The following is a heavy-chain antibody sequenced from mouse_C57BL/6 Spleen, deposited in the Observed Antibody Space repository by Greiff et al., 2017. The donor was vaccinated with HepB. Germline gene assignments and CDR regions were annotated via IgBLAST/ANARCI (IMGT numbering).Heavy chain of an antibody. Sequence: EVPVVESGGGLVKPAESLKLSCAVSGITFSSYAMSWVCQTKHKRLEWVATISDGVSYNYYPDNVKGRFTISRDKAKNHLYLQMSHLKAEDTAMYYCARDGDDYGSSPFYWYFDVWGTGTTVTVSS. CDR3: ARDGDDYGSSPFYWYFDV. CDR2: ISDGVSYN. V-gene: IGHV5-4*01. D-gene: IGHD1-1*01. CDR1: GITFSSYA. J-gene: IGHJ1*03.